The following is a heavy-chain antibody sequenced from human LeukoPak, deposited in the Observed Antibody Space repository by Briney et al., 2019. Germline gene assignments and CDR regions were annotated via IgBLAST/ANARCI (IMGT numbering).Heavy chain of an antibody. CDR3: ARLIAARDYFDY. CDR2: IYTSGST. D-gene: IGHD6-6*01. CDR1: GGSISSYY. V-gene: IGHV4-4*09. Sequence: PSETLSLTCTVSGGSISSYYWSWIRQPPGKGLEWIGYIYTSGSTNYNPSLKSRVTISVDTSKNQFSLKLSSVTAADTAVYYCARLIAARDYFDYWGQGTLVTVSS. J-gene: IGHJ4*02.